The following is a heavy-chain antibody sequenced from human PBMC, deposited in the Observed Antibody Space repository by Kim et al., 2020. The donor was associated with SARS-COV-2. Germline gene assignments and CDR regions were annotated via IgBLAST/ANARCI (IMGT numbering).Heavy chain of an antibody. CDR2: ISAYNGNT. D-gene: IGHD2-21*02. CDR1: GYTFTSYG. V-gene: IGHV1-18*01. J-gene: IGHJ6*02. Sequence: ASVKVSCKASGYTFTSYGISWVRQAPGRGLEWMGWISAYNGNTNYAQKLQGRVTMTTDTSTSTAYMELRSLRSDDTAVYYCARDRDIVVVTAQLYYYYGMDVWGQGTTVTVSS. CDR3: ARDRDIVVVTAQLYYYYGMDV.